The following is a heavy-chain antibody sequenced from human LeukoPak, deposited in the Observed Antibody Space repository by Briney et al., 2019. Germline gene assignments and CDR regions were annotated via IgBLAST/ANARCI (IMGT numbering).Heavy chain of an antibody. CDR3: ARDLGGYSDGSYYYYMDV. V-gene: IGHV4-39*07. D-gene: IGHD5-18*01. CDR1: GGSISSSSYY. J-gene: IGHJ6*03. CDR2: IYYSGST. Sequence: KPSETLSLTCTVSGGSISSSSYYWGWIRQPPGKGLEWIVSIYYSGSTYYNPSLKSRVTMSLDTSKNQFSLKLISVTAADTAVYYCARDLGGYSDGSYYYYMDVWGKGTTVTVSS.